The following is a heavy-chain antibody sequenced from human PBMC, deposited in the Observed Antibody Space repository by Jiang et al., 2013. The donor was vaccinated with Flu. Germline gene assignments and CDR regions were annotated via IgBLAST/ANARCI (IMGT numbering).Heavy chain of an antibody. Sequence: GAEVKKPGASVKVSCKASGYTFTGYYMHWVRQAPGQGLEWMGWINPNSGGTNYAQKFQGRVTMTRDTSISTAYMEVSRLRSDDTAVYYCARSFLSFGEKYGMDVWGQGTTVTVSS. V-gene: IGHV1-2*02. CDR1: GYTFTGYY. J-gene: IGHJ6*02. D-gene: IGHD3-10*01. CDR3: ARSFLSFGEKYGMDV. CDR2: INPNSGGT.